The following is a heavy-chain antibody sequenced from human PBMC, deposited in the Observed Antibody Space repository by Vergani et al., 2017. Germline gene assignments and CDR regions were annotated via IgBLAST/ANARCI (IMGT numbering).Heavy chain of an antibody. CDR3: ARPVYYYDSSGYDY. CDR1: GFTFSSYW. J-gene: IGHJ4*02. CDR2: IKQDGSEK. D-gene: IGHD3-22*01. V-gene: IGHV3-7*03. Sequence: EVQLVESGGGLVQPGGSLRLSCAASGFTFSSYWMSWVRQCPGKGLEWVANIKQDGSEKYYVDSVKSRFTISRDNAKNSLYLQMNSLRAEDTAVYYCARPVYYYDSSGYDYGGQGTLVTVSS.